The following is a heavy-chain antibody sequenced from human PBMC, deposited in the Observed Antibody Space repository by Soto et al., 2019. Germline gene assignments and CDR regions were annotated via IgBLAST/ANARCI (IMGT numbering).Heavy chain of an antibody. CDR3: AKEGGLSGSYYISSSYYFDY. V-gene: IGHV3-30*18. J-gene: IGHJ4*02. Sequence: QVQLVESGGGVVQPGRSLRLSCVASGFTFSSYGMHWVRQAPGKGLEWVAIISYDGNNTYYADSVKGRFTISRDNSKNTLYLQMNSPRAEDTSVYYCAKEGGLSGSYYISSSYYFDYWGQGTLVTVSS. D-gene: IGHD1-26*01. CDR1: GFTFSSYG. CDR2: ISYDGNNT.